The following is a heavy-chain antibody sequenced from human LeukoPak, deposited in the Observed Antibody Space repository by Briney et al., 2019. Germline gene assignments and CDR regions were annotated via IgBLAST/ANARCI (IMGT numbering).Heavy chain of an antibody. D-gene: IGHD3-3*01. CDR3: AKTQGPLGFLEWLLGY. J-gene: IGHJ4*02. Sequence: GGSLRLSCAASGFTLSSYAMHWVRQAPGKGLEWVAVISYDGSNKYYADSVKGRFTISRDNSKNTLYLQMNSLRAEDTAVYYCAKTQGPLGFLEWLLGYWGQGTLVTVSS. CDR2: ISYDGSNK. CDR1: GFTLSSYA. V-gene: IGHV3-30-3*02.